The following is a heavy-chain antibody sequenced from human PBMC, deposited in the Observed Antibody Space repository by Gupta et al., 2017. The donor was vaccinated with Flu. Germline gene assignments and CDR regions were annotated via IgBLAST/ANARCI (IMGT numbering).Heavy chain of an antibody. J-gene: IGHJ6*02. D-gene: IGHD3-9*01. Sequence: EVQLVESGGGLVQPGGSLRLSCAASGFIFSNYEMHWVRRAPGKGLEWISYISSRGNTMYYAASVRGRFTISRDNARNTLYLQMNNLRAEDTAVYHCASHIRHFEPYFYAMDVWGQGTTATISS. V-gene: IGHV3-48*03. CDR1: GFIFSNYE. CDR2: ISSRGNTM. CDR3: ASHIRHFEPYFYAMDV.